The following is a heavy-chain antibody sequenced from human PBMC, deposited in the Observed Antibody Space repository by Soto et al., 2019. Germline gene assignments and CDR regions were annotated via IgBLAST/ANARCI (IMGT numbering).Heavy chain of an antibody. J-gene: IGHJ4*02. CDR1: GGTFSSYT. CDR2: IIPILGIA. V-gene: IGHV1-69*04. D-gene: IGHD3-10*01. CDR3: ARDKITGRFGESFPNT. Sequence: ASVKVSCKASGGTFSSYTISWVRQAPGQGLEWMGRIIPILGIANYAQKFQGRVTITADKSTSTAYMELSSLRSEDTAVYYCARDKITGRFGESFPNTWGQGTLVTVSS.